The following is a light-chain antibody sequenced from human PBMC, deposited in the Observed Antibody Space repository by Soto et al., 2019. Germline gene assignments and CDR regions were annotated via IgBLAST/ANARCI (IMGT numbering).Light chain of an antibody. Sequence: DIQMTQSPSSLSASIGDRVTITCRASQSIEAYLNWYQQKPGKAPKLLIYAASSLLSGVPSRFSGCGSGTEFTLTISSLQPEDFATYHCQQSYSAPWTFGQGTKMEIK. CDR1: QSIEAY. J-gene: IGKJ1*01. V-gene: IGKV1-39*01. CDR3: QQSYSAPWT. CDR2: AAS.